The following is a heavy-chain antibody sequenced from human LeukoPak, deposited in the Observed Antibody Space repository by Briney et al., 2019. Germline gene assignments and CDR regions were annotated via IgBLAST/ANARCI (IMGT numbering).Heavy chain of an antibody. CDR3: ARAGWLGELDAFDI. V-gene: IGHV4-61*08. D-gene: IGHD3-10*01. CDR1: GGSISSGGYY. Sequence: SETLSLTCTVSGGSISSGGYYWSWIRQPPGKGLEWIGYIYYSGSTNYNPSLKSRVTISVDTSKNQFSLKLSSVTAADTAVYYCARAGWLGELDAFDIWGQGTMVTVSS. J-gene: IGHJ3*02. CDR2: IYYSGST.